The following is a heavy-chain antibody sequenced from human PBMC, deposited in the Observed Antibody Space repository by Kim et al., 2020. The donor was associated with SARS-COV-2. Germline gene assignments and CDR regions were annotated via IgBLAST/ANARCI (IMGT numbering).Heavy chain of an antibody. CDR2: ISAYNGKT. D-gene: IGHD6-19*01. Sequence: ASVKVSCKASGYTFTSYGISWVRQAPGQGLEWMGWISAYNGKTNYAQKLQGRVTMTTDKSTSTAYMELRSLRSDDTAVYYCARDPAVAGRNYYYGMDVWGQGTTVTVSS. J-gene: IGHJ6*02. V-gene: IGHV1-18*01. CDR3: ARDPAVAGRNYYYGMDV. CDR1: GYTFTSYG.